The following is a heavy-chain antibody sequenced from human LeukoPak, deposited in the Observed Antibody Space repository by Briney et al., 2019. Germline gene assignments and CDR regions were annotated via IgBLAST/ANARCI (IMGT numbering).Heavy chain of an antibody. V-gene: IGHV1-18*04. D-gene: IGHD3-10*01. CDR3: ARSSSVLLWFGELFADWFDP. CDR2: ISAYNGNT. Sequence: ASVKVSFKASGYTFTSYGISWVRQAPGQGLEWMGWISAYNGNTNYTQKLQGRVTMTTDTSTSTAYMELRSLRSDDTAVYYCARSSSVLLWFGELFADWFDPWGQGTLVTVSS. J-gene: IGHJ5*02. CDR1: GYTFTSYG.